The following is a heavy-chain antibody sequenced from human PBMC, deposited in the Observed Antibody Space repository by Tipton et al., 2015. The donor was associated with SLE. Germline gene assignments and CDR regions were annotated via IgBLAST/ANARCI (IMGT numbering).Heavy chain of an antibody. Sequence: TLSLTCAVSGYSISSGYYWGWIRQPPGKGLEWIGSIYHSGSTNYNPSLKSRVTISVDTSKNQFSLKLSSVTAADTAVYYCARFSSGGTGGYWGQGTLVTVSS. CDR3: ARFSSGGTGGY. CDR2: IYHSGST. J-gene: IGHJ4*02. D-gene: IGHD6-19*01. CDR1: GYSISSGYY. V-gene: IGHV4-38-2*01.